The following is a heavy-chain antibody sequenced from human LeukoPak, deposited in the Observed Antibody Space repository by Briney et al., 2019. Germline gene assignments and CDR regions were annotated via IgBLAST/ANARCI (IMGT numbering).Heavy chain of an antibody. CDR3: ARGRSSSWEGWFDP. V-gene: IGHV4-59*01. Sequence: SETLSLTCTVSGGSISSYYWSWLRQPPGKGLEWIGYIYDSGSTNYNPSLKSRVSMAVDTSKNHFSLKLSSVTAADTAVYYCARGRSSSWEGWFDPWGQGTLVTVSS. J-gene: IGHJ5*02. CDR1: GGSISSYY. CDR2: IYDSGST. D-gene: IGHD6-13*01.